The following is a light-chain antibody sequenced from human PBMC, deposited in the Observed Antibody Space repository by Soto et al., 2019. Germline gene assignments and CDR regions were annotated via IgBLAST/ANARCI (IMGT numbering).Light chain of an antibody. V-gene: IGKV1-27*01. CDR2: AAS. CDR3: QKYHSAPIT. Sequence: DIQMTQSPSSLSASLGDRVTITCRASQGIGVYLAWFQQKPGNAPKLLIYAASTLQSVVPSRFSGSGSGTDFTLTVSSLQPEDCATCYCQKYHSAPITFGGGTRVDIK. J-gene: IGKJ4*01. CDR1: QGIGVY.